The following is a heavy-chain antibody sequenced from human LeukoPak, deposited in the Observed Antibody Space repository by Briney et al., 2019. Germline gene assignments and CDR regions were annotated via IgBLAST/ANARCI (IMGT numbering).Heavy chain of an antibody. CDR2: IYYSGST. J-gene: IGHJ6*03. V-gene: IGHV4-59*01. Sequence: PSETLSLTXTVSGGSISSYYWSWIRQPPGKGVEWIGYIYYSGSTNYNPSLKSRVTISVDTSKNQFSLKLSSVTAADTAVYYCASGKGALYYYYYMDVWGKGTTVTVSS. CDR3: ASGKGALYYYYYMDV. D-gene: IGHD1-26*01. CDR1: GGSISSYY.